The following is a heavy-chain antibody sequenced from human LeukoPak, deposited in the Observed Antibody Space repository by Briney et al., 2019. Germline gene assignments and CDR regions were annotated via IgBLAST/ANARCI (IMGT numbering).Heavy chain of an antibody. CDR1: GGSISSGDYY. V-gene: IGHV4-30-4*01. D-gene: IGHD3/OR15-3a*01. CDR3: ARIVRPSGLLGLPNLYWYFDL. J-gene: IGHJ2*01. CDR2: ISFSGTT. Sequence: SQTLSLTCTVSGGSISSGDYYWTWIRQPPGKGLEWIGYISFSGTTYYNPSLKSRVTISIDTSKNQFSLKLSSVTAADTAVYYCARIVRPSGLLGLPNLYWYFDLWGRGTLVTVSS.